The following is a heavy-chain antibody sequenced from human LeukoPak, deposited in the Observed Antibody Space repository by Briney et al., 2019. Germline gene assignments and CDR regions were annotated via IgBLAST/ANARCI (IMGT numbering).Heavy chain of an antibody. CDR1: GFTFGDYA. Sequence: GGSLRLSCTASGFTFGDYAMSWIRQAPGKGLEWVSYISSSGSTIYYADSVKGRFTISRDNAKNSLYLQMNSLRAEDTAVYYCARGVRKWLALYYYYGMDVWGQGTTVTVSS. CDR2: ISSSGSTI. J-gene: IGHJ6*02. V-gene: IGHV3-11*01. CDR3: ARGVRKWLALYYYYGMDV. D-gene: IGHD6-19*01.